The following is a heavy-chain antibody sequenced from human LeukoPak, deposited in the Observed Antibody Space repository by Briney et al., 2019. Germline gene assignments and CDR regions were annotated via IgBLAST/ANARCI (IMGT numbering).Heavy chain of an antibody. CDR3: AREAPRLLWFGESINFDY. J-gene: IGHJ4*02. Sequence: PGGSLRLSCAASGFTFSSYSMNWVRQAPGKGLEWVSYISSSSSTIYYADSVKGRFTISRDNAKNSLYLQMNCLRAEDTAVYYCAREAPRLLWFGESINFDYWGQGTLVTVSS. D-gene: IGHD3-10*01. CDR2: ISSSSSTI. V-gene: IGHV3-48*01. CDR1: GFTFSSYS.